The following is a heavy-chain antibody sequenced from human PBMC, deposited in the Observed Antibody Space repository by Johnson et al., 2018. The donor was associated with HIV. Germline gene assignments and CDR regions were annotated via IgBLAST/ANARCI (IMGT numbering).Heavy chain of an antibody. CDR2: ISSGGNTI. CDR1: GFTFSDYY. Sequence: VQLVESGGGLVKPGGSLRLSCAASGFTFSDYYMSWIRQAPGKGLEWVSYISSGGNTIYYADSVKGRFTISRDNSKNTLYLQMNSLRAEYTAVYYCAKDGSINSSGWYGAFDIWGQGTMVTVSS. CDR3: AKDGSINSSGWYGAFDI. J-gene: IGHJ3*02. D-gene: IGHD6-19*01. V-gene: IGHV3-11*01.